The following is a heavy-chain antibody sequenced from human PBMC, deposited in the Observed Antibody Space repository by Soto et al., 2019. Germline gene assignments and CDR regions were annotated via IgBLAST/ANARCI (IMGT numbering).Heavy chain of an antibody. D-gene: IGHD2-21*01. V-gene: IGHV3-23*01. CDR2: ITANSGSS. J-gene: IGHJ4*02. Sequence: EVQLLESGGGLAQPGGSLRLSCVASGLTFSRHAMVWVRQAPGKGLEWVSTITANSGSSDYGDSVKGRFTISRDNAWSTLLLQMNSLRVEDTATYYCAKSPDWPNHYFDYWGQGTLVTVSS. CDR1: GLTFSRHA. CDR3: AKSPDWPNHYFDY.